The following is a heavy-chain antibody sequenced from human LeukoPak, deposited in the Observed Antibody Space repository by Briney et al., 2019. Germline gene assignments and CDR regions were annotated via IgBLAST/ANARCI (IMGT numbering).Heavy chain of an antibody. CDR2: INSDGSST. Sequence: GGSLRLSCAASGFTFSSYWMHWVRQAPGKGLVWVSRINSDGSSTSYADSVKGRFTISRDNAKNTLYLQMNSLRAEDTAVYYCARDGYSSGWYGVGYFDYWGQGTLVTVSS. J-gene: IGHJ4*02. V-gene: IGHV3-74*01. D-gene: IGHD6-19*01. CDR1: GFTFSSYW. CDR3: ARDGYSSGWYGVGYFDY.